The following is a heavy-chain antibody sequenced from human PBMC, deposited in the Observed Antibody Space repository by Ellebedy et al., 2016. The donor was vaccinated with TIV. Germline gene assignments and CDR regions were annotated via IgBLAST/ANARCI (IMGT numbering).Heavy chain of an antibody. Sequence: GGSLRLSXSASGFTFSIYSMHWVRQAPGKGLEYVSTISSNGGNTHYTDSVKGRFFVSRDNSKDTLYLQMSSLRPEDAAVYYCVRRSSNWYFDYWGQGTLVTVSS. V-gene: IGHV3-64D*06. CDR2: ISSNGGNT. J-gene: IGHJ4*02. D-gene: IGHD6-13*01. CDR1: GFTFSIYS. CDR3: VRRSSNWYFDY.